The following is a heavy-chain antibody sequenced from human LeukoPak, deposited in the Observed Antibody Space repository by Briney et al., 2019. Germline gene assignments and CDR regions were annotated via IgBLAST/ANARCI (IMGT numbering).Heavy chain of an antibody. CDR3: AKDARRSSGWYFFDH. V-gene: IGHV3-23*01. D-gene: IGHD6-19*01. Sequence: GGSLRPSCAASGFTFDNYGMIWVRQAPGKGLEWVSAISGNGVATYYADSVKGRFTISRDNSQNTLYLQMNSLRVEDTAVYYCAKDARRSSGWYFFDHWGQGTLVTVSS. CDR1: GFTFDNYG. CDR2: ISGNGVAT. J-gene: IGHJ4*02.